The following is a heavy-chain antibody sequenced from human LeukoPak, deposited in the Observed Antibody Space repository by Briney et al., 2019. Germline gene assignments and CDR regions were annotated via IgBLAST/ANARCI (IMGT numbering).Heavy chain of an antibody. CDR1: GGTFSSYA. CDR3: ALPNGAARHKPQLKFDY. V-gene: IGHV1-69*13. CDR2: IVPIFGTA. Sequence: SVKVSCKASGGTFSSYAISWVRQAPGQGLEWMGGIVPIFGTANYAQKFQGRVTITADESTSTAYMELSSLRSEDTAVYYCALPNGAARHKPQLKFDYWGQGTLVTVSS. J-gene: IGHJ4*02. D-gene: IGHD6-6*01.